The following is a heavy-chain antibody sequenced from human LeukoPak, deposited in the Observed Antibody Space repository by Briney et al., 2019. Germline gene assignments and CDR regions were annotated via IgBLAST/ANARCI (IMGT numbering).Heavy chain of an antibody. D-gene: IGHD3-10*01. CDR2: INPNSGGT. CDR3: LGGSGSFWYFDY. V-gene: IGHV1-2*02. Sequence: ASVKVSCKASGYTFTGYYMHWVRQAPGQGLEWMGWINPNSGGTNYAQKFQGRVTMTRDTSISTAYMELSRLRSDDTAVYYCLGGSGSFWYFDYWGQGTLVTVSS. J-gene: IGHJ4*02. CDR1: GYTFTGYY.